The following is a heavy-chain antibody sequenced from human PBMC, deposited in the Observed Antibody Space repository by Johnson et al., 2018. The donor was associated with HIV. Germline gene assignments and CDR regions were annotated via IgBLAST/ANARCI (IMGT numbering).Heavy chain of an antibody. V-gene: IGHV3-30-3*01. CDR3: ARDRVPAAIGLAYRGAFDI. Sequence: QVQLVESGGRVVQPGRSLRLACAASGFTFSSYAMHWVRQAPGKGLEWVAVISYDGSNEYYADSVKGRFTISRDNSKNTLYLQMNSLRAEDTAVYYCARDRVPAAIGLAYRGAFDIWGQGTMVTVSS. CDR1: GFTFSSYA. J-gene: IGHJ3*02. D-gene: IGHD2-2*02. CDR2: ISYDGSNE.